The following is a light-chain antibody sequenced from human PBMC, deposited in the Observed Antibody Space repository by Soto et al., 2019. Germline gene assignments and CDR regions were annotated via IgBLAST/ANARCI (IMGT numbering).Light chain of an antibody. V-gene: IGKV3-15*01. CDR3: QQYKNWPLT. J-gene: IGKJ4*01. Sequence: EIVMTQSPATLSVSPGGRATLSCRASQSVSSNLAWYQQKPGQAPRLLIYGASTRATGFPARFSGSGSGTEFTLTIGSLQSEDFAVYYCQQYKNWPLTFGGGTKVDIK. CDR1: QSVSSN. CDR2: GAS.